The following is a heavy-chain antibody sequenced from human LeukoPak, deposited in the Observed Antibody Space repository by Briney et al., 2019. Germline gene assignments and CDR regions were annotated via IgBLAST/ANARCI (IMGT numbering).Heavy chain of an antibody. Sequence: SETLSLTCSVSGSPISSSMNYWGWVRQPPGKGPEWIGSIYFSGSAYYNPSLKSRVTMSIDRSKNEFFLKVSSVTAADTAVYYCARGSAPGTGPPSLDSWGQGTLVTVSS. CDR2: IYFSGSA. CDR3: ARGSAPGTGPPSLDS. V-gene: IGHV4-39*07. CDR1: GSPISSSMNY. J-gene: IGHJ4*02. D-gene: IGHD6-13*01.